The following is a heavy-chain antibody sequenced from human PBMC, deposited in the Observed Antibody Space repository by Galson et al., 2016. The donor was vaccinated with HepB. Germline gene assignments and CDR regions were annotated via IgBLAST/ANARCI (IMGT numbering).Heavy chain of an antibody. V-gene: IGHV1-3*01. Sequence: SVKVSCKASGYTFTSYAMHWVRQAPGQRLEWMGWINAGNGNTKNSQKFQGRVTITRDTSANTAYMELSSLRSEDTAVYYCARAGTLRSGYWYYFDYWGQGTLVTVSS. CDR3: ARAGTLRSGYWYYFDY. CDR1: GYTFTSYA. D-gene: IGHD3-3*01. CDR2: INAGNGNT. J-gene: IGHJ4*02.